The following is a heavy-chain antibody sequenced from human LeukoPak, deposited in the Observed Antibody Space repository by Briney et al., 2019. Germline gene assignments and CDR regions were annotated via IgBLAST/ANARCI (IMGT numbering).Heavy chain of an antibody. Sequence: ASATLSLTCPVSGGSISSYYWSWIRQPPGKGLEWIGYIYYSGSSNYSPSLKSRVTISVDTSKNQFSLKLSSVTAADTAVYYCARASYGSGSYYNYNWFDPWGQGTLVTVSS. J-gene: IGHJ5*02. CDR3: ARASYGSGSYYNYNWFDP. D-gene: IGHD3-10*01. V-gene: IGHV4-59*01. CDR1: GGSISSYY. CDR2: IYYSGSS.